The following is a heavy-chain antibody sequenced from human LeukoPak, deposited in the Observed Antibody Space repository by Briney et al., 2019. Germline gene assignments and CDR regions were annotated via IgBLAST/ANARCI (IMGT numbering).Heavy chain of an antibody. CDR1: GFSFSDSV. CDR2: ISHDVKTT. J-gene: IGHJ4*02. Sequence: GGFLRLSCVASGFSFSDSVIHWVRQAPGKGLEWVAVISHDVKTTYYADSAKGRFTISRDNSKSTLDLQMNSLRAEDTAVYYCAKDLQASTLLYYFDYWGQGTLVTVSS. CDR3: AKDLQASTLLYYFDY. V-gene: IGHV3-30*04. D-gene: IGHD1-26*01.